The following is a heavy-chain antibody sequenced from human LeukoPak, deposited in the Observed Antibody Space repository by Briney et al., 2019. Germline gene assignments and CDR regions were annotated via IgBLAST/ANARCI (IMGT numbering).Heavy chain of an antibody. Sequence: GGSLRLSCAASGFTFSNAWMSWVRQAPGKGLEWVGRIKSKTDGGTTDYAAPVKGRFTISRDDSKNTLYLQMNSLKTEDTAVYYCTTDLSESPLMGPDGTGNPTSYGMDVWGQGTTVTVSS. CDR1: GFTFSNAW. D-gene: IGHD3-10*01. J-gene: IGHJ6*02. CDR2: IKSKTDGGTT. CDR3: TTDLSESPLMGPDGTGNPTSYGMDV. V-gene: IGHV3-15*01.